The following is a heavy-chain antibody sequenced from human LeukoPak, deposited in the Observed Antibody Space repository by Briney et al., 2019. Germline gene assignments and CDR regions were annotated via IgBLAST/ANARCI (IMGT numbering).Heavy chain of an antibody. D-gene: IGHD2-8*01. CDR1: GGSFSGYY. CDR3: ARHERNGGASFDY. V-gene: IGHV4-34*01. J-gene: IGHJ4*02. Sequence: SETLSLTCAVYGGSFSGYYWSWVRHLPGKGLEWVGEINHSGSTNYNPYLKSRVTISVDTSKNQFSLKLSSVTAADTAVYYCARHERNGGASFDYWGQGTLVTVSS. CDR2: INHSGST.